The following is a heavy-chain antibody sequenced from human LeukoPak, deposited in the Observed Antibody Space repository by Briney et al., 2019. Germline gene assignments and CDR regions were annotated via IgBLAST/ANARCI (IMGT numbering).Heavy chain of an antibody. D-gene: IGHD2-15*01. CDR3: ARGPLGRYCSGGSCYPGGY. CDR2: ISYDGSNK. V-gene: IGHV3-30-3*01. Sequence: GRSLRLSCAASGFTFSSYAMHWVRQAPGKGLEWVAVISYDGSNKYYADSVKGRFTISRDNSKNTLYLQMNSLRAEDTAVYYCARGPLGRYCSGGSCYPGGYWGRGTLVTVSS. CDR1: GFTFSSYA. J-gene: IGHJ4*02.